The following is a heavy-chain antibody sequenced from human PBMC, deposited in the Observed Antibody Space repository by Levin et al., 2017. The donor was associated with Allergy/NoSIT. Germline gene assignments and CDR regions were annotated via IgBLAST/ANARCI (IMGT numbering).Heavy chain of an antibody. D-gene: IGHD5-18*01. CDR1: GFTFSSYG. CDR3: ARVGYSYGPETFDY. Sequence: GGSLRLSCAASGFTFSSYGMHWVRQAPGKGLEWVAVIWYDGSNKYYADSVKGRFTISRDNSKNTLYLQMNSLRAEDTAVYYCARVGYSYGPETFDYWGQGTLVTVSS. CDR2: IWYDGSNK. J-gene: IGHJ4*02. V-gene: IGHV3-33*01.